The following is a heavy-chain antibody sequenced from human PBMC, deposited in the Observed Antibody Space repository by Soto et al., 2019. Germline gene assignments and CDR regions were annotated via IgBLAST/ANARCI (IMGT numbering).Heavy chain of an antibody. J-gene: IGHJ6*03. Sequence: PSETLSLTCAVYGGSFSGYYWSWIRQPPGKGLEWIGEINHSGSTNYNPSLKSRVTISVDTSKNQFSLKLSSVTAADTAVYYCARGCVVVPAARCYYMDVWGKGTTVTVSS. D-gene: IGHD2-2*01. CDR2: INHSGST. CDR1: GGSFSGYY. V-gene: IGHV4-34*01. CDR3: ARGCVVVPAARCYYMDV.